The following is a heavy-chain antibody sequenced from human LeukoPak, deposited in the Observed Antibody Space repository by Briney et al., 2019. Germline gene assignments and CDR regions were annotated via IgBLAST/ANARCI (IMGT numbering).Heavy chain of an antibody. D-gene: IGHD6-13*01. CDR2: IYYSGST. CDR3: ARDLGAAAAPGHYYYYGMDV. V-gene: IGHV4-30-4*01. J-gene: IGHJ6*02. CDR1: GGSISSGDYY. Sequence: SEALSLTCTVSGGSISSGDYYWSWLRQPPGKDLEWIGYIYYSGSTYYNPSHNSRVTISVDTSKNQFSLKLSSVTAADTAVYYCARDLGAAAAPGHYYYYGMDVWGQGTTVTVSS.